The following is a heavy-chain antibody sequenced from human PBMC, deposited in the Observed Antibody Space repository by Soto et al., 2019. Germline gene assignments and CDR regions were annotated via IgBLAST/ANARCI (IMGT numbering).Heavy chain of an antibody. D-gene: IGHD5-18*01. V-gene: IGHV1-69*01. CDR2: FIAMLGTP. CDR3: ARAAMAKFDY. J-gene: IGHJ4*02. CDR1: GGTFGSQG. Sequence: QVQLVQSGAEVKKPGSSVKVTCKASGGTFGSQGVAWVRQAPGQGLEWMGGFIAMLGTPTYAKKVQGRATITADESLTSSYLELRSLRSEDTAVYFCARAAMAKFDYWGQGTVVTVSS.